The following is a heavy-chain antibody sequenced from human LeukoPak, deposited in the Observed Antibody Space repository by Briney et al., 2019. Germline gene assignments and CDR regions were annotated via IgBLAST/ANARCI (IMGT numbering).Heavy chain of an antibody. CDR1: GGSISSATYY. Sequence: PSETLSLTCIVSGGSISSATYYWSWIRQPAGKGLEWIGRIYNSGSANYNPSLKSRVTISVDTSKNQFSLKLSSVTAADTAVYYCAREICGGYSGYDVGCYFDYWGQGTLVTVSS. CDR3: AREICGGYSGYDVGCYFDY. J-gene: IGHJ4*02. CDR2: IYNSGSA. V-gene: IGHV4-61*02. D-gene: IGHD5-12*01.